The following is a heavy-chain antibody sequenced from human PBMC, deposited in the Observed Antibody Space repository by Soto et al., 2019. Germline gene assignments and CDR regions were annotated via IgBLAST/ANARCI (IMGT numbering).Heavy chain of an antibody. CDR2: INHTGST. V-gene: IGHV4-34*01. J-gene: IGHJ4*02. D-gene: IGHD2-8*02. CDR3: ARDKITGLFDY. Sequence: TLSAPFPVYGWAFSGYSWTWVRQPPGTGLEWIGEINHTGSTNYNPSLKSRVTISVDTSKNQFSLKLTSVTAADTAVYYCARDKITGLFDYWGQGTLVTVSS. CDR1: GWAFSGYS.